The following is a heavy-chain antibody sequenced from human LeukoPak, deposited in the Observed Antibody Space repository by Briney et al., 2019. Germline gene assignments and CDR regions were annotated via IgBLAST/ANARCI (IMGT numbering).Heavy chain of an antibody. CDR2: INPNSGGT. D-gene: IGHD3-22*01. J-gene: IGHJ4*02. V-gene: IGHV1-2*02. CDR1: GYTFTGYY. CDR3: ARAADYYDSSGSIDY. Sequence: GASVKVSCKASGYTFTGYYMHWVRQAPGQGLEWMGWINPNSGGTNYAQKLQGRVTMTTETSTSTAYMELRSLRSDDTAVYYCARAADYYDSSGSIDYWGQGTLVTVSS.